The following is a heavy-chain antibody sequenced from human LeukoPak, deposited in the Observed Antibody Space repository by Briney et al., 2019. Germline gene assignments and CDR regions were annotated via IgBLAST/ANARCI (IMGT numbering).Heavy chain of an antibody. J-gene: IGHJ6*03. CDR1: GLTLSNYA. V-gene: IGHV3-23*01. D-gene: IGHD1-14*01. CDR2: ISASGGTT. Sequence: GGSLRLSCAASGLTLSNYAMIWVRQAPGKGLEWVSSISASGGTTYYADSVKGRFTISRDNPKNTLYLQMSSLSAEDTAIYYCAKDSKRYPLDYYPDVWGKGTTVTVSS. CDR3: AKDSKRYPLDYYPDV.